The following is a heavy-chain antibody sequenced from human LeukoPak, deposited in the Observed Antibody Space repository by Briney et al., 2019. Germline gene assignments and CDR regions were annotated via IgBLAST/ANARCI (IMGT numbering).Heavy chain of an antibody. CDR3: AKERGYSGYAEDY. CDR2: ISGSGGST. J-gene: IGHJ4*02. CDR1: GFTFNSDA. V-gene: IGHV3-23*01. D-gene: IGHD5-12*01. Sequence: GRSLRLSCAASGFTFNSDAMSWVRQAPGKGLEWVSAISGSGGSTYYADSVKGRFTISRDNSKNTLYLQMNSLRAEDTAVYYCAKERGYSGYAEDYWGQGTLVTVSS.